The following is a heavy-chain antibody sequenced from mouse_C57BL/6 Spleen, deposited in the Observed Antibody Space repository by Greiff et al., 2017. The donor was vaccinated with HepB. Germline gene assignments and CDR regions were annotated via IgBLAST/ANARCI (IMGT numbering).Heavy chain of an antibody. CDR2: IDPSDSET. CDR1: GYTFTSYW. J-gene: IGHJ2*01. Sequence: QVQLQQPGAELVRPGSSVKLSCKASGYTFTSYWMHWVKQRPIQGLEWIGNIDPSDSETHYNQKFKDKATLTVDKSSSTAHMQLSSLTSEDSAVYYCARSRGAYYDYDGRGFDYWGQGTTLTVSS. CDR3: ARSRGAYYDYDGRGFDY. V-gene: IGHV1-52*01. D-gene: IGHD2-4*01.